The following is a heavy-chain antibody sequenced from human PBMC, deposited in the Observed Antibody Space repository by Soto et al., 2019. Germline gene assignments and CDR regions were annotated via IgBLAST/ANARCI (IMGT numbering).Heavy chain of an antibody. CDR2: IIPIFGTA. V-gene: IGHV1-69*13. CDR1: GDTFSSYA. D-gene: IGHD2-21*02. Sequence: SVKVSCKTSGDTFSSYAISWLRQDPGQGLEWMGGIIPIFGTANYAQKFQGRVTITADESTSTAYMELSSLRSEDTAVYYCARAYCGGDCYPERYYYYGMDVWGQGTTVTVSS. J-gene: IGHJ6*02. CDR3: ARAYCGGDCYPERYYYYGMDV.